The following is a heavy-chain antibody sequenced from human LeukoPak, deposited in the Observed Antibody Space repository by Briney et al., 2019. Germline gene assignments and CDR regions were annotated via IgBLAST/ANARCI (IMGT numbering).Heavy chain of an antibody. Sequence: PGGSLRLSCAASGFTFSSYAMHRVRQAPRKGLGLVAVISDDGSNKYYADSVKGRFTISRDNSKNTLYLQMNSLRAEDTAVYYCAKDGRGLSSSWYPVDYWGQGTLVTVSS. V-gene: IGHV3-30-3*01. D-gene: IGHD6-13*01. J-gene: IGHJ4*02. CDR3: AKDGRGLSSSWYPVDY. CDR1: GFTFSSYA. CDR2: ISDDGSNK.